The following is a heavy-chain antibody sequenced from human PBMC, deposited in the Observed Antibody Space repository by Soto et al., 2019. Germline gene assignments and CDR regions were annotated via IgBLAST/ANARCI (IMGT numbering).Heavy chain of an antibody. CDR1: GYTFTGYY. V-gene: IGHV1-2*04. Sequence: ASVKVSCKASGYTFTGYYLHWLRQAPGQGLEWVGWISPSNGGTKYAQKFQGWVTLTRDTSINTAYMDLSRLRSDDTAVYYCARERAVSGEYIFGFWGQGTVVTVPS. J-gene: IGHJ4*02. CDR2: ISPSNGGT. CDR3: ARERAVSGEYIFGF. D-gene: IGHD4-17*01.